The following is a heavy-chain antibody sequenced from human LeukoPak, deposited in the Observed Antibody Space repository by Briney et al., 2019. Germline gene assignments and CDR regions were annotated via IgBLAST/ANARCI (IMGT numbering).Heavy chain of an antibody. CDR2: IKGSGDNA. V-gene: IGHV3-21*04. Sequence: KTGGSLRLSCAASGFIFNNYVMNWVRQAPGQGLEWVSAIKGSGDNAFYADSVKGRFTISRDNAKNSLYLQMDSLRAEDTAMYYCARRRGMGSLDYWGQGTLVTASS. J-gene: IGHJ4*02. CDR1: GFIFNNYV. CDR3: ARRRGMGSLDY. D-gene: IGHD2-8*01.